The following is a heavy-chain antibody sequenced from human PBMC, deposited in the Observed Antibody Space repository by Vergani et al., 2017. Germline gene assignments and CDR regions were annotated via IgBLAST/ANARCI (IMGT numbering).Heavy chain of an antibody. D-gene: IGHD3-10*01. CDR2: ISSSSSYI. J-gene: IGHJ6*02. V-gene: IGHV3-21*01. CDR1: GFTFSSYS. CDR3: ARDLYYLGSGSCPYFYYCGLDV. Sequence: EVQLVESGGGLVKRGGSLRLSCAASGFTFSSYSMNWVRQAPGKGLEWVSSISSSSSYIHYSDSLKGRFTISRDNAKSSLYLQMNSLRAEDTGVYYCARDLYYLGSGSCPYFYYCGLDVWGQGTAVTVSS.